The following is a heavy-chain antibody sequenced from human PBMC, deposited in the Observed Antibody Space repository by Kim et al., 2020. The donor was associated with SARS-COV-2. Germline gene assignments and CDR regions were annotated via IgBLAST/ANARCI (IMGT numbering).Heavy chain of an antibody. D-gene: IGHD6-19*01. V-gene: IGHV3-66*02. CDR2: IYSGGST. CDR3: ARDKLGWYQDY. CDR1: GFTVSSNY. Sequence: GGSLRLSCAASGFTVSSNYMSWVRQAPGKGLEWVSVIYSGGSTYYADSVKGRFTISRDNSKNTLYLQMNSLRAEDTAVYYCARDKLGWYQDYCDQGTLVTVSS. J-gene: IGHJ4*02.